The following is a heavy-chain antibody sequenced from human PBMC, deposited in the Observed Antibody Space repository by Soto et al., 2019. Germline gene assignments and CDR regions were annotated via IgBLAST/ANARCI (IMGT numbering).Heavy chain of an antibody. V-gene: IGHV3-23*01. CDR2: ISGSGGST. D-gene: IGHD2-15*01. CDR3: AVLFCSGGSCYSFSSHLDY. CDR1: GLSFRIYA. Sequence: GTRRLGCAAAGLSFRIYAMSWVRQAPGRGLEGVSGISGSGGSTYYADSVKGRFTISRDNSKNTLNLQMNSLRAEDTAVYYCAVLFCSGGSCYSFSSHLDYWGQGTLGIVSS. J-gene: IGHJ4*02.